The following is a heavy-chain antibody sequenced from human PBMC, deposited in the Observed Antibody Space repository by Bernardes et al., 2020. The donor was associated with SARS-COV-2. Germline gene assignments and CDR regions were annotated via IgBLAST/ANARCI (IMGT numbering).Heavy chain of an antibody. CDR2: INPNSGGT. Sequence: ASVKVSCKASGYTFTGYYMHWVRQAPGQGLEWMGWINPNSGGTNYAQKFQGRVTMTRDTSISTAYMELSRLRSDDTAVYYCARGPEYYDFWSGYSGYGMDVWGQGTTVTVSS. CDR1: GYTFTGYY. D-gene: IGHD3-3*01. CDR3: ARGPEYYDFWSGYSGYGMDV. J-gene: IGHJ6*02. V-gene: IGHV1-2*02.